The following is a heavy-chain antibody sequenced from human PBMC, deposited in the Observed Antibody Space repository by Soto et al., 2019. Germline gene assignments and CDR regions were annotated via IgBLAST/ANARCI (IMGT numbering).Heavy chain of an antibody. J-gene: IGHJ5*02. Sequence: PSETLSLTCAVYGWSFSGYYWSWIRLPPGKGLEWIGEINHSGSTNYNPSLKSRVTISVDTSKNQFSLKLSSVTAADTAVYYCATVVVVVAATRGWFDPWGQGTLVTVSS. CDR2: INHSGST. D-gene: IGHD2-15*01. V-gene: IGHV4-34*01. CDR3: ATVVVVVAATRGWFDP. CDR1: GWSFSGYY.